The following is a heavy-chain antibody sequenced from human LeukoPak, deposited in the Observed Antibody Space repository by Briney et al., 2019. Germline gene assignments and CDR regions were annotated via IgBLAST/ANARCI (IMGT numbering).Heavy chain of an antibody. D-gene: IGHD1-7*01. V-gene: IGHV1-46*01. CDR2: INPSGGST. J-gene: IGHJ4*02. Sequence: GASVKVSCKASGYAFTGYYMHWVRQAPGQGLEWMGIINPSGGSTSYAQKFQGRVTMTRDMSTSTVYMELSSLRSEDTAVYYCARGYNWNYEGFDYWGQGTLVTVSS. CDR3: ARGYNWNYEGFDY. CDR1: GYAFTGYY.